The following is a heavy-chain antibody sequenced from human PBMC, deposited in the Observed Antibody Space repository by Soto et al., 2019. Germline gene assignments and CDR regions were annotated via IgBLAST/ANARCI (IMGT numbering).Heavy chain of an antibody. J-gene: IGHJ6*02. CDR1: GYTFSDFD. D-gene: IGHD3-16*01. Sequence: QAHLEQSGAEVKRPGASVKVSCKASGYTFSDFDINWLRQASGQGPEWLGWMNAKSGDTFFAQRFQGKFNMTWDTSLSTAYMEVGRLTSDDADMYYCARGNPFNYAGFDVWGQGTTVAVSS. CDR2: MNAKSGDT. V-gene: IGHV1-8*01. CDR3: ARGNPFNYAGFDV.